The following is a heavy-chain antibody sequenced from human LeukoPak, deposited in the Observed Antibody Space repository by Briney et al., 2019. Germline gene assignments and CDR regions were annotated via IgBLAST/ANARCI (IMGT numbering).Heavy chain of an antibody. D-gene: IGHD3-22*01. J-gene: IGHJ3*02. CDR1: GYTFTSYY. CDR2: INPSGGST. CDR3: ATTSPAYYYDRRGAFDI. V-gene: IGHV1-46*01. Sequence: ASVKVSCKASGYTFTSYYMHWVRQAPGQGLEWMGIINPSGGSTSYAQKFQGRVTMTRDTSTSTDYMELSSLRSEDTAVYYCATTSPAYYYDRRGAFDIWGQGTMVTVSS.